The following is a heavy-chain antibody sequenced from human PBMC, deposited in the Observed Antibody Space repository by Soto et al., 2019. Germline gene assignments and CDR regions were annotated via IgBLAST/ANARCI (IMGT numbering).Heavy chain of an antibody. Sequence: QLLESGGGLVQPGGSLRLSCAASGFSFTNYAMTWVRQAPGKGLEWVSTLSPSGGDTYYADSVKARFTISRDISTNTLCLQMNSLRAEDTATYFCTRRGGDYGWGDFDVWGQGTMVTVS. CDR2: LSPSGGDT. CDR3: TRRGGDYGWGDFDV. CDR1: GFSFTNYA. D-gene: IGHD4-17*01. V-gene: IGHV3-23*01. J-gene: IGHJ3*01.